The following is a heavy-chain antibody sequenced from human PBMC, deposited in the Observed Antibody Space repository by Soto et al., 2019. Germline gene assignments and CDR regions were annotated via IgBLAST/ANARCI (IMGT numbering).Heavy chain of an antibody. CDR1: GFTFSDYA. Sequence: PGGSLRLSCVATGFTFSDYAMPWVRHAPGKLLEWVATISATGGNIEYTDSLKGRFTISRDNSKNTLYLQLNGLTSDDTAVHYCAKVAGGLGYFDLWGRGTLVTVSS. D-gene: IGHD3-16*01. CDR3: AKVAGGLGYFDL. CDR2: ISATGGNI. V-gene: IGHV3-23*01. J-gene: IGHJ2*01.